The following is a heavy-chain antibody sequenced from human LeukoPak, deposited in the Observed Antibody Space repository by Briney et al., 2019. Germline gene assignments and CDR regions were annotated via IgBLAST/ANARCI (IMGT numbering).Heavy chain of an antibody. CDR2: INHSGST. D-gene: IGHD2-8*01. CDR3: ARYRTTGYYYYYMDV. J-gene: IGHJ6*03. CDR1: GGSFSGYY. V-gene: IGHV4-34*01. Sequence: SETLSLTCAVYGGSFSGYYWSWIRQPPGKGLEWIGEINHSGSTNYNPSLKSRVTISVDTSKNQFSLKLSSVTAADTAVYYCARYRTTGYYYYYMDVWGKGTTVTVSS.